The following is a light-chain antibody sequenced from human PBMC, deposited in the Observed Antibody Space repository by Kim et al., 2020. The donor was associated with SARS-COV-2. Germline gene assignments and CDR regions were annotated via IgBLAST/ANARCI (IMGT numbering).Light chain of an antibody. J-gene: IGLJ3*02. CDR1: NIGTKP. Sequence: SYELTQPHSVSVATAQMGRITCGGNNIGTKPVRWCQQKPGQDPVLVIYSDTNRPSGIPRFSGSNPGNTTTLTISRIEAGDEADYYCQVWDSTSDHWVFGGGTQLTVL. CDR3: QVWDSTSDHWV. V-gene: IGLV3-12*01. CDR2: SDT.